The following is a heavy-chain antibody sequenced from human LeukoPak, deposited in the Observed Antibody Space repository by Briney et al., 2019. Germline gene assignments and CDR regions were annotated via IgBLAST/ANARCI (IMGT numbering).Heavy chain of an antibody. D-gene: IGHD5-12*01. CDR3: ARCGYSGYGMDV. CDR2: VYPRDSDT. Sequence: GESLKISCQDSGPSFINFWIAWVRQMPGKGLEWMGIVYPRDSDTRYSPSFQGQVTISADKSISTAYLQWSSLKASDTAIYYCARCGYSGYGMDVWGQGTTVTVSS. CDR1: GPSFINFW. J-gene: IGHJ6*02. V-gene: IGHV5-51*01.